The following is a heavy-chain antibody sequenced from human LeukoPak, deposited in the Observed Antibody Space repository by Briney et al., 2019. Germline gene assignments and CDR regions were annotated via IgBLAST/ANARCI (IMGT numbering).Heavy chain of an antibody. CDR2: ISSSSSTI. CDR1: GFTFSSYS. Sequence: GGSLRLSCAASGFTFSSYSMNWVRQAPGKGLEWVSYISSSSSTIYYADSVKGRFTISRGNAKNSLYLQMNSLRAEDTAVYYCARDQIAARLYLGYYYGMDVWGQGTTVTVSS. D-gene: IGHD6-6*01. J-gene: IGHJ6*02. CDR3: ARDQIAARLYLGYYYGMDV. V-gene: IGHV3-48*01.